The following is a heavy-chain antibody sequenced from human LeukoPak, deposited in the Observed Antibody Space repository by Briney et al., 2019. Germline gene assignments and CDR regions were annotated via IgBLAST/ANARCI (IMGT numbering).Heavy chain of an antibody. CDR3: TREIMAVFGDAFDI. CDR2: ISDGGSSI. V-gene: IGHV3-48*03. Sequence: GGSLRLSCAASGFTFSSYEMNWVRQAPGKGLEWVSYISDGGSSIHYADSVKGRFTISRDNAKNSLYLQMNSLRAEDTAVYYCTREIMAVFGDAFDIWGQGTMVTVS. CDR1: GFTFSSYE. D-gene: IGHD6-19*01. J-gene: IGHJ3*02.